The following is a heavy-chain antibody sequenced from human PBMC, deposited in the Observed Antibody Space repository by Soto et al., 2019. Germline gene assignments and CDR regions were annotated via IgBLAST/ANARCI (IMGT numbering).Heavy chain of an antibody. V-gene: IGHV4-39*01. D-gene: IGHD3-22*01. CDR2: IYYSGST. J-gene: IGHJ4*02. Sequence: QLQLQESGPGLVKPSETLSLTCTVSGGSISSSSYYWGWIRQPPGKGLEWIGSIYYSGSTYYNPSLKSRVTISVDTSKNQFSLKLSSVTAADTAVYYCARRKSYDSSGYSAPIDYWGQGTLVTVSS. CDR1: GGSISSSSYY. CDR3: ARRKSYDSSGYSAPIDY.